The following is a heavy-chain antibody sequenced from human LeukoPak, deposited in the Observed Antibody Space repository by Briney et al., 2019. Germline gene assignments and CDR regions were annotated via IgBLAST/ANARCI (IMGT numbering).Heavy chain of an antibody. Sequence: SETLSLTCTVSGGSISSYYWSWIRQPPGKGLEWIGEINHSGSTNYNPSLKSRVTISVDTSKNQFSLKLSSVTAADTAVYYCARGKAARSYYYYYGMDVWGQGTTVTVSS. CDR1: GGSISSYY. CDR3: ARGKAARSYYYYYGMDV. CDR2: INHSGST. J-gene: IGHJ6*02. D-gene: IGHD6-6*01. V-gene: IGHV4-34*01.